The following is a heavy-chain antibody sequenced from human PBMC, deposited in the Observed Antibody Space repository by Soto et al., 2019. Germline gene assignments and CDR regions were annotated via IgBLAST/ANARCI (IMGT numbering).Heavy chain of an antibody. J-gene: IGHJ6*03. CDR3: ATQGPGYSYGRYYYYYMEV. CDR1: GYSFTSYW. D-gene: IGHD5-18*01. V-gene: IGHV5-51*01. CDR2: IYPGDSDT. Sequence: GESLKISCKGSGYSFTSYWIGWVRQMPGKGLEWMGIIYPGDSDTRYSPSFQGQVTISADKSISTAYLQWSSLKASDTAMYYCATQGPGYSYGRYYYYYMEVWGKGTTVTVSS.